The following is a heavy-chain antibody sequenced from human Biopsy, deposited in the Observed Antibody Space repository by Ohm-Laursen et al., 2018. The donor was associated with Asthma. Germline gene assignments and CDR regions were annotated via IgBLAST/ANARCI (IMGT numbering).Heavy chain of an antibody. J-gene: IGHJ5*02. CDR1: GGSIRSHD. CDR2: VSHTGST. D-gene: IGHD2-15*01. CDR3: ARLADCSGGACYSYGWFDP. Sequence: SQTLSLTCAVSGGSIRSHDWTWIRLPPGKGLEYIGDVSHTGSTNYNPPLKSRVTMSLDTSKSQFSLRLTSVTPADTAVYYCARLADCSGGACYSYGWFDPWGQGTRVTVSS. V-gene: IGHV4-59*11.